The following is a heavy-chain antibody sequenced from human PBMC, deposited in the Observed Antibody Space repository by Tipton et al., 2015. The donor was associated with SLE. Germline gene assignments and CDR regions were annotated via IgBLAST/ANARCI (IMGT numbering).Heavy chain of an antibody. J-gene: IGHJ3*02. V-gene: IGHV3-30*04. CDR3: AGAGYQLLKEAFDI. D-gene: IGHD2-2*01. CDR2: ISYDGSNK. CDR1: GFTFSSYA. Sequence: QLVQSGGGVVQPGRSLRLSCAASGFTFSSYAMHWVRQAPGKGLEWVAVISYDGSNKYYADSVKGRFTISRDNSKNTLYLQMNSLRAEDTAVYYCAGAGYQLLKEAFDIWGQGTMVTVSS.